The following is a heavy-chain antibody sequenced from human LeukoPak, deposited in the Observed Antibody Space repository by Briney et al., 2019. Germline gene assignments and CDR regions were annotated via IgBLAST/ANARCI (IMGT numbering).Heavy chain of an antibody. CDR2: IKTDGSTI. CDR1: GFVFSNYW. D-gene: IGHD2-2*01. CDR3: ARDPLLVPAAIAPDY. Sequence: PGGSLRLSCAASGFVFSNYWMHWVRQAPGKGLVWVSRIKTDGSTITYADSVKGRFTISRDNSKNTLYLQMNSLRAEDTAVYYCARDPLLVPAAIAPDYWGQGTLVTVSS. J-gene: IGHJ4*02. V-gene: IGHV3-74*01.